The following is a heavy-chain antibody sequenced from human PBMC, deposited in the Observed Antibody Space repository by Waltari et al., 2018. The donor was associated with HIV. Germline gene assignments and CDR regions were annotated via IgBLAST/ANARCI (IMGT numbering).Heavy chain of an antibody. V-gene: IGHV3-53*01. Sequence: EVLLTESGGRLIQTGGSLGLSCVASNFTISDRPVTWVRRASGGPLSWFAVIYPDDTTHYADAVRGRFTISRVRSRTSVLLLMNGLFADDTGIYYCATGVRYYGPWGQGTRVTVSS. CDR1: NFTISDRP. CDR2: IYPDDTT. D-gene: IGHD3-22*01. J-gene: IGHJ5*02. CDR3: ATGVRYYGP.